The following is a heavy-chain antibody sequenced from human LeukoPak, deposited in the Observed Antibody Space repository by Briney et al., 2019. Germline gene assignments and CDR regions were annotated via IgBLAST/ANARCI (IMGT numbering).Heavy chain of an antibody. CDR3: ASDFLQPYYYYYMDV. Sequence: PSETLSLTCTVSGGSISSSSYYWGWIRQPPGKGLEWIGSIYYSGSTYYNPSLKSRVTISVDTSKNQFSLKLSSVTAADTAVYYCASDFLQPYYYYYMDVWGKGTTVTVSS. V-gene: IGHV4-39*01. CDR1: GGSISSSSYY. J-gene: IGHJ6*03. CDR2: IYYSGST. D-gene: IGHD2/OR15-2a*01.